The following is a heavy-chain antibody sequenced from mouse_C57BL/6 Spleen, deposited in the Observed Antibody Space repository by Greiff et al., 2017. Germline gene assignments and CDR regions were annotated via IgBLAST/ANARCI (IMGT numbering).Heavy chain of an antibody. V-gene: IGHV1-15*01. CDR1: GYTFTDYE. Sequence: QVQLQQSGAELVRPGASVTLSCKASGYTFTDYEMHWVKQTPLHGLEWIGAIDPETGGTAYNQKFKGKAILTADKSSSTAYMELRSLTSEDSAVYYCTRASMVKGFAYWGQGTLVTVSA. D-gene: IGHD2-2*01. CDR2: IDPETGGT. CDR3: TRASMVKGFAY. J-gene: IGHJ3*01.